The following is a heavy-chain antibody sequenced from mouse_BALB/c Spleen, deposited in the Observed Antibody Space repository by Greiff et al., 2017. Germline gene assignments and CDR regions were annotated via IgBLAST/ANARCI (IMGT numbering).Heavy chain of an antibody. CDR3: ARHYGYDVKWYFDV. Sequence: EVKLMESGGGLVKPGGSLKLSCAASGFTFSSYAMSWVRQTPEKRLEWVATISSGGSYTYYPDSVKGRFTISRDNAKNTLYLQMSSLRSEDTAMYYCARHYGYDVKWYFDVWGAGTTVTVSS. D-gene: IGHD2-2*01. CDR1: GFTFSSYA. CDR2: ISSGGSYT. V-gene: IGHV5-9-3*01. J-gene: IGHJ1*01.